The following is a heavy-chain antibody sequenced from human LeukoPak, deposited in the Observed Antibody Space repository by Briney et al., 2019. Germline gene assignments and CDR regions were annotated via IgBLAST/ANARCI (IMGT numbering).Heavy chain of an antibody. J-gene: IGHJ4*02. CDR3: ARRNPTSYFGELHPGFDY. CDR2: IYYSGST. D-gene: IGHD3-10*01. V-gene: IGHV4-59*12. Sequence: PSETLSLTCTVSGGSISSYYWSWIRQPPGKGLEWIGYIYYSGSTNYNPSLKSRVTISVDKSKNQFSLKLSSVTAADTAVYYCARRNPTSYFGELHPGFDYWGQGTLVTVSS. CDR1: GGSISSYY.